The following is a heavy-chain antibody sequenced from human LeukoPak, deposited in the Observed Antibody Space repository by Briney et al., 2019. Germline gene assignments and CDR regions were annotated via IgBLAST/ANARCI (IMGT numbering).Heavy chain of an antibody. CDR3: ARGGALVLTYLCWFDP. V-gene: IGHV1-2*02. J-gene: IGHJ5*02. CDR2: INPNSGGT. D-gene: IGHD6-13*01. CDR1: GYTFTGNY. Sequence: GASVKVSCKASGYTFTGNYMHWVRQAPGQGLEWMGWINPNSGGTNYAQKFQGRVTMTRDTSISTAYMELSRLRSDDTAVYYCARGGALVLTYLCWFDPWGQGTLVTVSP.